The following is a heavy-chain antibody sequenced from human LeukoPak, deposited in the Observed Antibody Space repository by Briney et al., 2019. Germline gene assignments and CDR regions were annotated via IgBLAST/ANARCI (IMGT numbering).Heavy chain of an antibody. CDR3: ARVGSGLRAFDI. J-gene: IGHJ3*02. D-gene: IGHD3-10*01. CDR2: INSDGSDT. V-gene: IGHV3-74*01. CDR1: GFSLRSHL. Sequence: AGSLRLSCAASGFSLRSHLMHWVRQAPGKGLVWVSRINSDGSDTNYADPMKGRFTISRDNAKNTLYLQMHSLRVEDTAVYYCARVGSGLRAFDIWGQGTMVSVSS.